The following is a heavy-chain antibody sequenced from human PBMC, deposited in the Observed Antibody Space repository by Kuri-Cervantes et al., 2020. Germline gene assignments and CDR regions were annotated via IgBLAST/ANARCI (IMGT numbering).Heavy chain of an antibody. J-gene: IGHJ3*02. Sequence: SLKISCAASGFTFDDYAMHWVRQAPGKGREWVSGISWSSGGVGYADSVRGRFTISRDNAKNLVFLQMNSLRAEDTALYYCARDVGGDEAFDIWGQGTMVTVSS. CDR3: ARDVGGDEAFDI. CDR1: GFTFDDYA. D-gene: IGHD3-16*01. V-gene: IGHV3-9*01. CDR2: ISWSSGGV.